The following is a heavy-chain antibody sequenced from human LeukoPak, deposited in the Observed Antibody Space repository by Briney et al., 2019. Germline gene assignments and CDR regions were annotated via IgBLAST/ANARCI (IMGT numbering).Heavy chain of an antibody. V-gene: IGHV1-69*13. D-gene: IGHD6-13*01. J-gene: IGHJ4*02. CDR2: IIPIFGTA. CDR3: ARDPDNYIAAAGG. CDR1: GGTFSSYA. Sequence: SVKVSCKASGGTFSSYAIGWVRQAPGQGLEWMGGIIPIFGTANYAQKFQGRVTITADESTSTAYMELSSLRSEDTAVYYCARDPDNYIAAAGGWGQGTLVTVSS.